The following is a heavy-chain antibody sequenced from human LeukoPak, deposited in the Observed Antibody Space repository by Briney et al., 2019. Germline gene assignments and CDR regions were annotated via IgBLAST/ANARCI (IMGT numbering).Heavy chain of an antibody. CDR1: GYTFTDYY. Sequence: ASVKVSCKASGYTFTDYYIHWVRQAPGQGLEWMGWVNLNSGGTNYAQKFQGRVTMTGDTSISTAYMELSRLRSDDTAVYYCARDRKLYYYGSGIGVWFDPWGQGTLVTVSS. D-gene: IGHD3-10*01. J-gene: IGHJ5*02. CDR2: VNLNSGGT. V-gene: IGHV1-2*02. CDR3: ARDRKLYYYGSGIGVWFDP.